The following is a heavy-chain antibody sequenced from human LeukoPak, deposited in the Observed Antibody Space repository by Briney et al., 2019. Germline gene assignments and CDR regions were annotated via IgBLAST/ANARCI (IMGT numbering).Heavy chain of an antibody. Sequence: GGSLRLSCADSGFTFSSYAMHWVRQAPGKGLEWVAVISYDGSNKYYADSVKGRFTISRDNSKNTLYLQMNSLRAEDTAVYYCARDLSGPRGYYYGMDVWGQGTTVTVSS. CDR3: ARDLSGPRGYYYGMDV. J-gene: IGHJ6*02. CDR1: GFTFSSYA. CDR2: ISYDGSNK. D-gene: IGHD3-10*01. V-gene: IGHV3-30-3*01.